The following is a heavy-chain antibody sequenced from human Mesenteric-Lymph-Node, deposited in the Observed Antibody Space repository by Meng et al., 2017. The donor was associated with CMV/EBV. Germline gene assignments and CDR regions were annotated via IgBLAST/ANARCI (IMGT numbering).Heavy chain of an antibody. CDR3: ARARAGYCSSTSCYSSYYYGMDV. V-gene: IGHV4-31*03. J-gene: IGHJ6*02. Sequence: SETLSLTCTVSGGSISSGGYYWSWIRQHPGKGLEWIGYIYYSGSTYYNPSLKSRVTISVDTSKNQFSLKLSSVTAADTAVYYCARARAGYCSSTSCYSSYYYGMDVWGQGTTVTVSS. CDR2: IYYSGST. D-gene: IGHD2-2*01. CDR1: GGSISSGGYY.